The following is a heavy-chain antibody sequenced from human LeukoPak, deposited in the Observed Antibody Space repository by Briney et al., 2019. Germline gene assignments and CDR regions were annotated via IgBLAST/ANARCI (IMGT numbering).Heavy chain of an antibody. J-gene: IGHJ4*02. CDR1: GGSLSSGDFY. Sequence: PSETLSLTCTVSGGSLSSGDFYWSWIRQPAGKGLEWIGRIYTSGSTNYNPSLQSRVTISVDTSKNQFSLKLTSVTAADTAVYYCARGPYYYDSSGSFDYWGQGTLVTVSS. CDR3: ARGPYYYDSSGSFDY. CDR2: IYTSGST. V-gene: IGHV4-61*02. D-gene: IGHD3-22*01.